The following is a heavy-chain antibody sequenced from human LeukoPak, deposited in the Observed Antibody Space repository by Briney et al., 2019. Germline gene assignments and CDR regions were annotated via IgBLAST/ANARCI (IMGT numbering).Heavy chain of an antibody. CDR1: GFTFSIYA. Sequence: PGGSLRLSCAASGFTFSIYAMSWVRQAPGKGLEWVSAISGSGGSTYYADSVKGRFTISRDTSKNTLYLQMSSLRAEDTAVYYYAKSGPHGNFDYWGQGTLVTVSS. CDR2: ISGSGGST. V-gene: IGHV3-23*01. J-gene: IGHJ4*02. CDR3: AKSGPHGNFDY. D-gene: IGHD1-14*01.